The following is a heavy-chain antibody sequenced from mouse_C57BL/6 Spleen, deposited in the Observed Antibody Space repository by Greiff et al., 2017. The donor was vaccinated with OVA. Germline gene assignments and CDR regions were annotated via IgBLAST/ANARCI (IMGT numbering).Heavy chain of an antibody. CDR1: GYTFTDYE. D-gene: IGHD1-1*01. CDR2: IDPETGGT. CDR3: TSSSYSYWYFDV. J-gene: IGHJ1*03. V-gene: IGHV1-15*01. Sequence: QVQLQQSGAELVRPGASVTLSCKASGYTFTDYEMHWVKQTPVHGLEWIGAIDPETGGTAYHQKFKGKAILTADKSSSTAYMELRSLTSEDSAVYYCTSSSYSYWYFDVWGTGTTVTVSS.